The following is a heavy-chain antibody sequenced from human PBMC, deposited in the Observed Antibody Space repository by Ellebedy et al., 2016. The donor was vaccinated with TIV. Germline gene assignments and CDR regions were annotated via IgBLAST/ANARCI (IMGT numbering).Heavy chain of an antibody. CDR3: VRALKYCGGDCTYKFDF. Sequence: SGPTLVKPKETLTLTCTVSGFSLTNIIMGVSWIRQPPGKALEWLAHIFSNDEKSYSTSLEARLSISKDTAKSQVVLTVANMDTLDTATYYCVRALKYCGGDCTYKFDFWGQGALVTVSS. CDR2: IFSNDEK. V-gene: IGHV2-26*01. J-gene: IGHJ4*02. D-gene: IGHD2-21*02. CDR1: GFSLTNIIMG.